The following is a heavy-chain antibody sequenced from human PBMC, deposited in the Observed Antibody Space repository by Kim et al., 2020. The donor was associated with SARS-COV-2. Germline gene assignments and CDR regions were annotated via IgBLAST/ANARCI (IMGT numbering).Heavy chain of an antibody. J-gene: IGHJ4*02. CDR2: IGTGGDT. CDR3: AKYTVKTPPDY. CDR1: GFTFNSYA. D-gene: IGHD4-17*01. Sequence: GGSLRLSCAASGFTFNSYALSWVRQAPGMGLEWVSGIGTGGDTHYVDSVKGRFTISSDNSRNPLSLQMNSLRVEDTAVYYCAKYTVKTPPDYGGQGDLVT. V-gene: IGHV3-23*01.